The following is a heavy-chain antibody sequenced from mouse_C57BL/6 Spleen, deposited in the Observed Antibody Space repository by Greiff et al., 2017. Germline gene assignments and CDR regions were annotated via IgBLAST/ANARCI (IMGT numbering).Heavy chain of an antibody. CDR3: TCSGGYYGAY. V-gene: IGHV1-15*01. Sequence: VKLVESGAELVRPGASVTLSCTASGYTFTDYDMHWVKQTPVNGLEWIGAIDPETGGTAYTQKFKGKAILTADKSSSTAYMELRRLTSEDAAVYYCTCSGGYYGAYWGQGTLVTVSA. D-gene: IGHD1-1*01. J-gene: IGHJ3*01. CDR1: GYTFTDYD. CDR2: IDPETGGT.